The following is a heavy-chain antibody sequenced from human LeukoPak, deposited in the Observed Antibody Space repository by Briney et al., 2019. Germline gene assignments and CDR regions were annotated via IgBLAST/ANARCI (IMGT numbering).Heavy chain of an antibody. CDR1: GFSFSNYA. D-gene: IGHD3-10*01. V-gene: IGHV3-30*04. CDR2: VPTNGRNK. Sequence: GGSLRPSCAASGFSFSNYAIHWDRQAPGKGREWEAAVPTNGRNKIYADSVKGRFTISRDNSKHTLYLQANSLRGEDTAVYFCARHRYYDSGSYTAFDCWGQGTLVTGSP. J-gene: IGHJ4*02. CDR3: ARHRYYDSGSYTAFDC.